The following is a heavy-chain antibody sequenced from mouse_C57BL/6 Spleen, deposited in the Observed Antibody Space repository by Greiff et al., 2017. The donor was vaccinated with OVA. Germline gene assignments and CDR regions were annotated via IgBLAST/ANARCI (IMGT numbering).Heavy chain of an antibody. Sequence: SGAELARPGASVKLSCKASGYTFPSYGISWVKQRTGQGLEWIGEIYPRSGNTYYNEKFKGKATLTADKSSSTAYMELRSLTSEDSAVYVCARRDYSKGDWYFDVWGTGTTVTVSS. CDR3: ARRDYSKGDWYFDV. CDR2: IYPRSGNT. D-gene: IGHD2-5*01. V-gene: IGHV1-81*01. J-gene: IGHJ1*03. CDR1: GYTFPSYG.